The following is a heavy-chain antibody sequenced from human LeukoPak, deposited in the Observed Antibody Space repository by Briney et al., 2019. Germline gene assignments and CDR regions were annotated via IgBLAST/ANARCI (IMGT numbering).Heavy chain of an antibody. J-gene: IGHJ6*03. Sequence: GGSLRLSCAASGFTFSDYYMSWIRQAPGKGLEWVSYISSSGSTIYHADSVKGRFTISRDNAKNSLYLQMNSLRAEDTAVYYCARDSVLRYFDWLFPYYMDVWGKGTTVTISS. CDR1: GFTFSDYY. CDR3: ARDSVLRYFDWLFPYYMDV. D-gene: IGHD3-9*01. CDR2: ISSSGSTI. V-gene: IGHV3-11*01.